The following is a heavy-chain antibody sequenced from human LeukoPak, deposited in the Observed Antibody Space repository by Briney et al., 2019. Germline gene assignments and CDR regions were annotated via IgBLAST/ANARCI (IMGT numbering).Heavy chain of an antibody. CDR3: AKDSSIAARWDYYMDV. CDR1: GVNFGDYG. V-gene: IGHV3-23*01. J-gene: IGHJ6*03. D-gene: IGHD6-6*01. Sequence: GESLRLSCTASGVNFGDYGMSWVRQAPGKGLEWVSAISGSGGSTYYADSVKGRFTISRDNSKNTLYLQMNSLRAEDTAVYYCAKDSSIAARWDYYMDVWGKGTTVTVSS. CDR2: ISGSGGST.